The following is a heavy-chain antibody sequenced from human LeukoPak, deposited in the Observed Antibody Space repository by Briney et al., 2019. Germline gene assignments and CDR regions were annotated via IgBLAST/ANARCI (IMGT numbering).Heavy chain of an antibody. CDR1: GYTFTGYY. CDR3: ARTVFGEYSYGIDY. J-gene: IGHJ4*02. V-gene: IGHV1-2*06. D-gene: IGHD5-18*01. Sequence: ASVKASCKASGYTFTGYYMHWVRQAPGQGLEWMGRINPNSGGTNYAQKFQGRVTMTRDTSISTAYMELSRLRSDDTAVYYCARTVFGEYSYGIDYWGQGTLVTVSS. CDR2: INPNSGGT.